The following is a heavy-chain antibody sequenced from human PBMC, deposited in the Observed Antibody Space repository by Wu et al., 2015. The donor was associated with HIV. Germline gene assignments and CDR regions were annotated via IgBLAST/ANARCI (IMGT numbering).Heavy chain of an antibody. D-gene: IGHD2-2*01. CDR3: AQDCSSDSCPSPPG. V-gene: IGHV1-69*12. CDR1: GGTFSSYV. J-gene: IGHJ4*02. CDR2: IIPIFGTA. Sequence: QVQLVQSGAEVKKPGSSVKVPCMASGGTFSSYVISWVRQAPGQGLEWMGGIIPIFGTANYAQKFQDRVTITADESTSTAYMELSSLKSEDTAVYYCAQDCSSDSCPSPPGWGQGTLVTVSS.